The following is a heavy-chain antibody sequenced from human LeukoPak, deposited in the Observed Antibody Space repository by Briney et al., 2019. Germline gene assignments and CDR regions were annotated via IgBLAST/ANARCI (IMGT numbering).Heavy chain of an antibody. V-gene: IGHV4-61*01. J-gene: IGHJ3*02. CDR1: GGSISSGSYY. Sequence: SETLSLTCTVSGGSISSGSYYWSWIRQPPGKGLEWIGYIYYSGSTNYNPSLKSRVTISVDTSKNQFSLKLSSVTAAHTAVYYCARPGFGEFGSLYAFDIWCQRATVTISS. CDR3: ARPGFGEFGSLYAFDI. D-gene: IGHD3-10*01. CDR2: IYYSGST.